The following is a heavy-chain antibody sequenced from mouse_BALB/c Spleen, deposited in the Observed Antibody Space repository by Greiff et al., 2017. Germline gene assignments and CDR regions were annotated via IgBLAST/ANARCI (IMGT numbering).Heavy chain of an antibody. Sequence: VQLKESGPGLVKPSQSLSLTCSVTGYSITSGYYWNWIRQFPGNKLEWMGYISYDGSNNYNPSLKNRISITRDTSKNQFFLKLNSVTTEDTATYYCASDLLNVWGAGTTVTVSS. D-gene: IGHD1-1*01. V-gene: IGHV3-6*02. J-gene: IGHJ1*01. CDR2: ISYDGSN. CDR3: ASDLLNV. CDR1: GYSITSGYY.